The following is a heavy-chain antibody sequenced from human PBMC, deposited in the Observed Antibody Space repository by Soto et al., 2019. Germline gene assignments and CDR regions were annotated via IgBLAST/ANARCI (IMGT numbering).Heavy chain of an antibody. J-gene: IGHJ6*02. CDR1: GYTFTSYG. CDR2: ISAYNGNT. CDR3: AREGGTTVVTPGYYYGMDV. V-gene: IGHV1-18*01. D-gene: IGHD4-17*01. Sequence: ASVKVSCKASGYTFTSYGISWVRQAPGQGLEWMGWISAYNGNTNYAQKLQGRVTITADKSTSTAYMELSSLRSEDTAVYYCAREGGTTVVTPGYYYGMDVWGQGTTVTVSS.